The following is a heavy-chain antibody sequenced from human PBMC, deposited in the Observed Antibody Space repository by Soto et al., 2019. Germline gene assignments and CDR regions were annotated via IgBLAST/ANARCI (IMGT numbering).Heavy chain of an antibody. D-gene: IGHD2-15*01. CDR1: GGTFSSYA. J-gene: IGHJ4*02. CDR2: IAPILGTA. CDR3: ARVYCSGGSCYGIYY. V-gene: IGHV1-69*04. Sequence: GASVKVSCKASGGTFSSYAISWVRQAPGQGLAWMGRIAPILGTAKYAQKFQGRVTITADKSTSTAYMELSSLRSEDTAVYYCARVYCSGGSCYGIYYCGQGTLVPVSS.